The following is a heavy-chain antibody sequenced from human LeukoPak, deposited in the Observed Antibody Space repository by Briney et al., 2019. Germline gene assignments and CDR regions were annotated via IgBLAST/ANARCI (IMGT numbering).Heavy chain of an antibody. D-gene: IGHD1-26*01. V-gene: IGHV1-69*05. CDR1: GGTFSSYA. J-gene: IGHJ4*02. Sequence: ASVKVSCKASGGTFSSYAISWVRQAPGQGLEWMGGIIPIFGTANYAQKFQGRVTITTDESTSTAYMELSSLRSEDTAVYYCASQFGGSYGYFDYWGQGTLVTVSS. CDR2: IIPIFGTA. CDR3: ASQFGGSYGYFDY.